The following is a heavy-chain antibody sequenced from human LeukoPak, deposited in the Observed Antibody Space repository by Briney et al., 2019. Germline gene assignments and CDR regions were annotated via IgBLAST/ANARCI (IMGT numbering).Heavy chain of an antibody. CDR2: IYYSGST. CDR3: AGKDSSGYPY. V-gene: IGHV4-39*07. Sequence: PSETLSLTCTVSGGSISSSSYYWGWIRQPPWKGLEWIGSIYYSGSTYYNPSLKSRVTISVDTSKNQFSLKLSSVTAADAAVYYCAGKDSSGYPYWGQGTLVTVSS. CDR1: GGSISSSSYY. D-gene: IGHD3-22*01. J-gene: IGHJ4*02.